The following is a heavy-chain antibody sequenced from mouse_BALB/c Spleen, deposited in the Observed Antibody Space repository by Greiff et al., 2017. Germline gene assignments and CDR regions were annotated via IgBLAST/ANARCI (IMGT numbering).Heavy chain of an antibody. CDR2: ISYSGST. CDR1: GYSITSDYA. D-gene: IGHD1-1*01. V-gene: IGHV3-2*02. CDR3: ARGGLIYWYAMDY. Sequence: EVQLQQSGPGLVKPSQSLSLTCTVTGYSITSDYAWNWIRQFPGNKLEWMGYISYSGSTSYNPSLKSRISITRDTSKNQFFLQLNSVTTEDTATYYCARGGLIYWYAMDYWGQGTSVTVSS. J-gene: IGHJ4*01.